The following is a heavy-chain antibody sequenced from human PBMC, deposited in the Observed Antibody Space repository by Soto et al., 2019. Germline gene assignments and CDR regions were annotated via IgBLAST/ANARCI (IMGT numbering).Heavy chain of an antibody. V-gene: IGHV4-59*01. CDR1: GDSISSYY. CDR2: IYYSGST. Sequence: SETLSLTCTVAGDSISSYYWSWIRQPPGKGLEWIGYIYYSGSTNYNPSLKSRVTISVDTSKKQFSLKLSSVTAAVTAVYYCARSNGDYGDYWRKGTLVTVS. J-gene: IGHJ4*02. D-gene: IGHD4-17*01. CDR3: ARSNGDYGDY.